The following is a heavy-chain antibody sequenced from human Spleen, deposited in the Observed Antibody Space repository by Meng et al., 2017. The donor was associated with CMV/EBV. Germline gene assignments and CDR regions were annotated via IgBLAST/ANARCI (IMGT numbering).Heavy chain of an antibody. V-gene: IGHV1-69*01. CDR1: FSTYA. J-gene: IGHJ5*01. CDR2: INPLFGSE. D-gene: IGHD3/OR15-3a*01. Sequence: FSTYAIHWVRQAPGQGLEWMGWINPLFGSENYAQRFQGRVTITSDASTRVAYMELSSLRSDDTAVYFCARADGLCTRTSCRNWFDSWGQGTLVTVSS. CDR3: ARADGLCTRTSCRNWFDS.